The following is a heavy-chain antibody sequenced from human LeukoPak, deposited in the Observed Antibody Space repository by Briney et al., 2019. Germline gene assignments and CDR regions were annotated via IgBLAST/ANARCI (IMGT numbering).Heavy chain of an antibody. CDR1: GFTVSSNY. V-gene: IGHV3-66*01. Sequence: QAGGSLRLSCAASGFTVSSNYMSWVRQAPGKGLEWVSVIYSGGSTYYADSVKGRFTISRDNSKNTLYLQMNSLRAEDTAVYYCARIGSCSGGSCLPYYFDYWGQGTLVTVSS. CDR3: ARIGSCSGGSCLPYYFDY. J-gene: IGHJ4*02. CDR2: IYSGGST. D-gene: IGHD2-15*01.